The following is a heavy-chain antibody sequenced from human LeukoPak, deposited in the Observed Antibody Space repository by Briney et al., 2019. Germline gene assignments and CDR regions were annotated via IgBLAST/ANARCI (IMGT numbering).Heavy chain of an antibody. J-gene: IGHJ6*02. CDR3: AKDNGTRYYYGMDV. Sequence: SETLSLTCTVSGGSISSYYWSWIRQPPGKGLEWIGYIYYSGSTNYNPSLKSRVTISVDTSKNQFSLKLSSVTAADTAVYYCAKDNGTRYYYGMDVWGQGTTVTVSS. CDR2: IYYSGST. D-gene: IGHD2-2*01. CDR1: GGSISSYY. V-gene: IGHV4-59*01.